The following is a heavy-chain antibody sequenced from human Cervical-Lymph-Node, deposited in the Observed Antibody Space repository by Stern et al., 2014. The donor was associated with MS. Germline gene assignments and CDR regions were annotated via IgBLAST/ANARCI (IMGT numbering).Heavy chain of an antibody. V-gene: IGHV5-51*01. Sequence: EDQLVESGVEVKKPGESLKISCKVSENIFSNFWIGWLRQMPGKGLEYVGIIYPDDSDTKYSPSFEGQVTISADKSINTAYLHWSSLKASDTAIYYCARHYGYYFDFWGQGTLVTVSS. CDR1: ENIFSNFW. CDR3: ARHYGYYFDF. CDR2: IYPDDSDT. J-gene: IGHJ4*02. D-gene: IGHD4-17*01.